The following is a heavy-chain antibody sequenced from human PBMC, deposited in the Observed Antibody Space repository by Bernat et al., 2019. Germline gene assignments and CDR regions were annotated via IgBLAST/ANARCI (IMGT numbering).Heavy chain of an antibody. CDR2: ISYDGSDK. J-gene: IGHJ4*02. CDR1: GFTFSSYG. CDR3: AKSPGSGWYFDY. V-gene: IGHV3-30*18. Sequence: QGRLVESGGGVVQPGRSLRLSCAASGFTFSSYGMHWVRQAPGKGLEWVATISYDGSDKHYADSVQGRVTVSRDNSKNTLYLQMNSLRAEDTAVYYCAKSPGSGWYFDYWGRGTLVTVSS. D-gene: IGHD6-19*01.